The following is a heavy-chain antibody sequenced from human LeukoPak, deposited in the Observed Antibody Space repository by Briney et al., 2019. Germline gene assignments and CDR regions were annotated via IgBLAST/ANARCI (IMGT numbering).Heavy chain of an antibody. V-gene: IGHV4-39*01. J-gene: IGHJ4*02. CDR3: ARRRYSFLDY. CDR1: GGSISSSSYY. CDR2: IYYSGST. D-gene: IGHD5-18*01. Sequence: SETLSLTCTVSGGSISSSSYYWGWICQPPGKGLEWFGSIYYSGSTYYNPSLKSRVTISVDTSKNQFSLKLSSVTAADTAVYYCARRRYSFLDYWGQGTLVTVSS.